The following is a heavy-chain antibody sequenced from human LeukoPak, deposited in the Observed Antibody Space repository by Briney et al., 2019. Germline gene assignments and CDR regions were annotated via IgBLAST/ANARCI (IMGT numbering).Heavy chain of an antibody. J-gene: IGHJ4*02. V-gene: IGHV3-64*01. CDR1: GFTFSTSV. CDR3: AREGHSSGHCGALDI. Sequence: GGSLRLSCEVSGFTFSTSVMHWVRQAPGKGLEYVSGISDNGLDTHYGNSVEGRFTISRDNSKNSLYLQMDSLRDEDMAVYYCAREGHSSGHCGALDIWGQGTLVTVSS. CDR2: ISDNGLDT. D-gene: IGHD3-22*01.